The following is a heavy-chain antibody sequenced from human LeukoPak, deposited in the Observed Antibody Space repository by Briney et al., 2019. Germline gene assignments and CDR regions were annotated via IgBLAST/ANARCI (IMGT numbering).Heavy chain of an antibody. J-gene: IGHJ4*02. CDR3: ARSYDFWSGYYPFYYFDY. V-gene: IGHV4-59*08. CDR1: GGSISSYY. Sequence: PSETLSLTCTVSGGSISSYYWSWIRQAPGKGLEWIGYIYYSVSGSTNYNPSLKSRVTISVDTSKNQFSLKLSSVTAADTAVYYCARSYDFWSGYYPFYYFDYWGQGTLVTVSS. D-gene: IGHD3-3*01. CDR2: IYYSVSGST.